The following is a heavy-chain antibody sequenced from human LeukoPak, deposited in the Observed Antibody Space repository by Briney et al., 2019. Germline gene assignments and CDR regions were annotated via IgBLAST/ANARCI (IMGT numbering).Heavy chain of an antibody. CDR3: ARERGERTYYDYVWGSYHIDY. V-gene: IGHV4-4*07. D-gene: IGHD3-16*02. J-gene: IGHJ4*02. CDR1: GGSISSYY. CDR2: IYTSGST. Sequence: PSETLSLTCTVSGGSISSYYWSWIRQPAGKGLEWIGRIYTSGSTNYNPSLKSRVTMSVDTSKNQFSLKLSSVTAADTAVYYCARERGERTYYDYVWGSYHIDYWGQGTLVTVSS.